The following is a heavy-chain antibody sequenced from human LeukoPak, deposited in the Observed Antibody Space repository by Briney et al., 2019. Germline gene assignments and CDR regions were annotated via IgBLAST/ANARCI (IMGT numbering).Heavy chain of an antibody. J-gene: IGHJ6*03. D-gene: IGHD3-16*01. CDR3: TRDWALNYYYYMDV. Sequence: GGSLRLSCTASGFTFGDYATSWVRQAPGKGLEWVGFIRSKAYGGTTEYAASVKGRFTISRDDSKSIAYLQMNSLKTEDTAVYYCTRDWALNYYYYMDVWGKGTTVTISS. CDR1: GFTFGDYA. V-gene: IGHV3-49*04. CDR2: IRSKAYGGTT.